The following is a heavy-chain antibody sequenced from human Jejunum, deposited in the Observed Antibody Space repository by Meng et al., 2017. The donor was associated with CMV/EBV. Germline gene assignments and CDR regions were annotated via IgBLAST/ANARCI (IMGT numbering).Heavy chain of an antibody. CDR1: FSLPSSPVG. CDR3: VHRKDYSGNWNGGSADY. Sequence: FSLPSSPVGVGWIRQPTGKALEWLAFIYWDDDKRYNPSLKNRLTITKDAPKNQVALTMTNMDPADTATYHCVHRKDYSGNWNGGSADYWGQGALVTVSS. J-gene: IGHJ4*02. V-gene: IGHV2-5*02. CDR2: IYWDDDK. D-gene: IGHD1-1*01.